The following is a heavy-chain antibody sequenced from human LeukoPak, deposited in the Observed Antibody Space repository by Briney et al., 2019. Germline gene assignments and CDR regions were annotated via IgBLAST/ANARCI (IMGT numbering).Heavy chain of an antibody. CDR2: IYSGGGT. D-gene: IGHD6-13*01. CDR1: GLTVSSND. CDR3: ARDAAPAY. Sequence: SGGSLRLSCAASGLTVSSNDMSWVRQAPGKGLEWVSVIYSGGGTDYADSVKGRFTISRDKTTLYLQMNSLRAEDTAVYYCARDAAPAYWGQGTLVTVSS. V-gene: IGHV3-53*01. J-gene: IGHJ4*02.